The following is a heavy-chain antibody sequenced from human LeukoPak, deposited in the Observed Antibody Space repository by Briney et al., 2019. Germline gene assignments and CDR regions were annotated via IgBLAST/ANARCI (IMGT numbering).Heavy chain of an antibody. Sequence: GGSLRLSCAASGFTFSSYAMSWVRQAPGKGLEWVSTISSSGGYTYYADSVKGRFTISRDNSKNTLYLLLNSLRAEDTAVYYCAKDLREYTSSPRNAFHIWGQGTMVTVSS. CDR3: AKDLREYTSSPRNAFHI. CDR1: GFTFSSYA. CDR2: ISSSGGYT. J-gene: IGHJ3*02. D-gene: IGHD6-6*01. V-gene: IGHV3-23*01.